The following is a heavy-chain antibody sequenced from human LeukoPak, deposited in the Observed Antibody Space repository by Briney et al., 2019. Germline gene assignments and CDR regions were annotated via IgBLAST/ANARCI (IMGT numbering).Heavy chain of an antibody. V-gene: IGHV1-2*02. J-gene: IGHJ4*02. CDR2: SSPNSGGA. Sequence: ASVKASCKASGYTFSGYYIHWVRQAPGQGLEWMGYSSPNSGGANSAQKFRGRVTMTRDTSISTAYMELTRLGSDDTAVYYCAREGDGLLSKDFDCWGQGTLVTVSS. D-gene: IGHD2-15*01. CDR1: GYTFSGYY. CDR3: AREGDGLLSKDFDC.